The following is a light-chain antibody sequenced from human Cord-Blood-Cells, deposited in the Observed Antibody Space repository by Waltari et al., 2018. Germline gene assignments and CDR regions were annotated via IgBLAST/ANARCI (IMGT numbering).Light chain of an antibody. Sequence: QSALTQPASVSGSPGQSLTISCTGTSSDVGGYNYVSWYQQPPGKAPKLMIYYVSNRPSGVSNRFSGSKSGNTASLTISGLQAEDESDYYCSSYTSSSTWVFGGGTKLTVL. CDR1: SSDVGGYNY. CDR3: SSYTSSSTWV. CDR2: YVS. V-gene: IGLV2-14*01. J-gene: IGLJ3*02.